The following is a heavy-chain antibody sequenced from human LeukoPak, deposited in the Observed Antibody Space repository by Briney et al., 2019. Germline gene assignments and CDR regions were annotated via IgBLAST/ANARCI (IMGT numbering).Heavy chain of an antibody. Sequence: GGSLRLSCAASGFTFSSYAMSWVRQAPGKGLEWVSSISSSSSYIYYADSVKGRFTISRDNAKNSLYLQMSSLRAEDTAVYYCATPPSSSWYRALGHDAFDIWGQGTMVTVSS. CDR3: ATPPSSSWYRALGHDAFDI. CDR1: GFTFSSYA. J-gene: IGHJ3*02. V-gene: IGHV3-21*01. CDR2: ISSSSSYI. D-gene: IGHD6-13*01.